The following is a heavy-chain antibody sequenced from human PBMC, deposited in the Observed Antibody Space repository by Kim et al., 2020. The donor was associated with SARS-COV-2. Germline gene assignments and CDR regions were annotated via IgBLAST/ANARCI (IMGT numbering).Heavy chain of an antibody. J-gene: IGHJ6*02. CDR2: INSDGSST. CDR1: GFTFSSYW. CDR3: ARHDYTVYYYYYGMDV. Sequence: GGSLRLSCAASGFTFSSYWMHWVRQAPGKGLVWVSRINSDGSSTSYADSVKGRFTISRDNAKNTLYLQMNSLRAEDTAVYYCARHDYTVYYYYYGMDVWGQGTTVTVSS. D-gene: IGHD4-4*01. V-gene: IGHV3-74*01.